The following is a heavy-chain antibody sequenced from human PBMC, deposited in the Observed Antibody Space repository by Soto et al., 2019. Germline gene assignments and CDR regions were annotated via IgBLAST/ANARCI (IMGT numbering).Heavy chain of an antibody. Sequence: GGSLRLSCAASGFAFNTYSVNWVRQAPGKGLEWVAFITRSSSYIYYADSVRGRFTLSRDNTKNSLYLPMNSLRAEDTAIYYCARDDGWLILDYWGQGTLVTVSS. CDR2: ITRSSSYI. V-gene: IGHV3-21*06. CDR1: GFAFNTYS. CDR3: ARDDGWLILDY. D-gene: IGHD6-19*01. J-gene: IGHJ4*02.